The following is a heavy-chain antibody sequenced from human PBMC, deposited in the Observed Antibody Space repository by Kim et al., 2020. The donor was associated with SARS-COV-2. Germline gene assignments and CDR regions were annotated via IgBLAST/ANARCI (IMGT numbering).Heavy chain of an antibody. CDR1: GGSISSSNW. CDR3: ARRSIGQQLVQAFDI. CDR2: IYHSGST. J-gene: IGHJ3*02. Sequence: SETLSLTCAVSGGSISSSNWWSWVRQPPGKGLEWIGEIYHSGSTNYNPSLKSRVTISVDKSKNQFSLKLGSVTAADTAVYYCARRSIGQQLVQAFDIWGQGTMVTVSS. V-gene: IGHV4-4*02. D-gene: IGHD6-13*01.